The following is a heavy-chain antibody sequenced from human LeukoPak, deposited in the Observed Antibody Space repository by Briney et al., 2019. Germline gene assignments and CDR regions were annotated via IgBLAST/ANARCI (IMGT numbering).Heavy chain of an antibody. CDR1: GFTFANTW. D-gene: IGHD6-6*01. V-gene: IGHV3-48*04. CDR2: ISSSGSTI. CDR3: AREPRGAALSYGMDV. J-gene: IGHJ6*02. Sequence: GGSLRLSCAASGFTFANTWMNWVRQAPGKGLEWVSYISSSGSTIYYADSVKGRFTISRDNAKNSLYLQMNSLRAEDTAVYYCAREPRGAALSYGMDVWGQGTTVTVSS.